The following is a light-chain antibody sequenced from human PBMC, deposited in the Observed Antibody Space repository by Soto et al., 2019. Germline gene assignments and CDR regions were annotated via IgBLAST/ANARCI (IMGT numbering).Light chain of an antibody. CDR1: SSNIGTNA. Sequence: QSAVTQPPSASGTPGQRVTISCSGSSSNIGTNAVNWCQQLPGTAPRLLIYSNDQRPPGVPDRFSGSKSGNAASLTISGLQAEDEADYYCSSYTSISTLVFGTGTKLTVL. V-gene: IGLV1-44*01. CDR3: SSYTSISTLV. J-gene: IGLJ1*01. CDR2: SND.